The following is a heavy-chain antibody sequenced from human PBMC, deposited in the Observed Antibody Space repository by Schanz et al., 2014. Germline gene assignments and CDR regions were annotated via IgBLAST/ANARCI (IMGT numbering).Heavy chain of an antibody. V-gene: IGHV3-7*02. CDR2: IKHDGSVK. CDR1: TFTFDHYA. CDR3: ARGGSGSHYRLDY. J-gene: IGHJ4*02. Sequence: EVQLLESGGGLVQPGGSLRLSCSASTFTFDHYAMTWVRQAPGKGPEWVANIKHDGSVKDYVDSVEGRFTVSRDNAENALYLQMNSLRAEDTGLYFCARGGSGSHYRLDYWGQGTLVTVSS. D-gene: IGHD1-26*01.